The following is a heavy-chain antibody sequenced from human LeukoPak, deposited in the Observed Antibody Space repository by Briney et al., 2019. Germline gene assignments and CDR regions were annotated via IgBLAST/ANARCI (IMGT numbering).Heavy chain of an antibody. V-gene: IGHV3-30*03. D-gene: IGHD4-17*01. Sequence: GGSLRLSCAASGFTFSSYGMHWVRQAPGKGLEWVAVISYDGSNKYYADSVKGRFTISRDNSKNTLYLQMNSLKTEDTAVYYCTTDWNDYGDYEEIDYWGQGTLVTVSS. CDR3: TTDWNDYGDYEEIDY. CDR1: GFTFSSYG. CDR2: ISYDGSNK. J-gene: IGHJ4*02.